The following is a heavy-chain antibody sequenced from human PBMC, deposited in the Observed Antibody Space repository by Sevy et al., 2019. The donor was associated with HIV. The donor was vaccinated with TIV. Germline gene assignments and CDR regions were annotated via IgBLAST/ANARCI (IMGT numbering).Heavy chain of an antibody. CDR3: ATDRHGRASVYYFDY. J-gene: IGHJ4*02. D-gene: IGHD1-26*01. V-gene: IGHV1-24*01. CDR2: FDTEDGET. Sequence: ASVKVSCKVSGYTLTELSMHWVRQPPGKGREWMGGFDTEDGETIYAQKFQGRVTMTADTTTDTAYMELSSMRSEDTAVYYCATDRHGRASVYYFDYWGQGTLVTVSS. CDR1: GYTLTELS.